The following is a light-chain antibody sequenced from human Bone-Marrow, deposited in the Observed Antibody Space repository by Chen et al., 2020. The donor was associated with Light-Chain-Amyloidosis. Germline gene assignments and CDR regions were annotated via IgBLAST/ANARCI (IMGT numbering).Light chain of an antibody. CDR2: GAS. V-gene: IGKV3-20*01. J-gene: IGKJ1*01. CDR3: LQYGTSPPRT. Sequence: EIVLTQSPGTLSLSPGERATLSCRASQSISSSHLSWYQQKPGQAPRLVIYGASTRATGTQDRFSGSGSGTKFTLTISRLEPEDSAVYFCLQYGTSPPRTFGQGTTVEIK. CDR1: QSISSSH.